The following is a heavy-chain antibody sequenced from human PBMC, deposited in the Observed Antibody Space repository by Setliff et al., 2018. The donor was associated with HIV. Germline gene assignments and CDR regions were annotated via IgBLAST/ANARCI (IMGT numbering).Heavy chain of an antibody. D-gene: IGHD5-18*01. CDR1: GGSINNYY. CDR2: IHSSGPT. Sequence: SETLSLTCTVSGGSINNYYWSWMRQSPGKGLEWIGYIHSSGPTNYNPSLKSRVSISVDTSKNQFSLKLSSVTAADTAVYYCAKVGSYAGKNFDYWGQGTLVTVSS. CDR3: AKVGSYAGKNFDY. V-gene: IGHV4-4*09. J-gene: IGHJ4*02.